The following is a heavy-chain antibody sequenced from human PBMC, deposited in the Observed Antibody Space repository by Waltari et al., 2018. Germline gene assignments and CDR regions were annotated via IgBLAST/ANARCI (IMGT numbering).Heavy chain of an antibody. CDR1: GDSLSSNHW. Sequence: GLVKPSGTLSLTCAVSGDSLSSNHWWSWVRQPPGKGLEWVGQVHRSGKINYNPSLESRVTMSMDTSNNQFSLRVTSATASDTAVYYCARDRGRGLYLDSWGQGTLVTVSP. CDR3: ARDRGRGLYLDS. V-gene: IGHV4-4*02. J-gene: IGHJ4*02. CDR2: VHRSGKI. D-gene: IGHD2-15*01.